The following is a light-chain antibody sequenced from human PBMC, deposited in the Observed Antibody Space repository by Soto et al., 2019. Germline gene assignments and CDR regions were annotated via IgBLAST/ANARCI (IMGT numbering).Light chain of an antibody. V-gene: IGLV1-51*01. CDR3: GTWDSRLSGVL. Sequence: QSVLTQPPSVSAAPGQTVTVSCSGNKSNVGRNYVSWYQQFPETAPRLLIYDTNKRPSGIPGRFSGSKSGTSATLGITGLQTGDEAIYYCGTWDSRLSGVLFGGGTKVTVL. CDR2: DTN. J-gene: IGLJ2*01. CDR1: KSNVGRNY.